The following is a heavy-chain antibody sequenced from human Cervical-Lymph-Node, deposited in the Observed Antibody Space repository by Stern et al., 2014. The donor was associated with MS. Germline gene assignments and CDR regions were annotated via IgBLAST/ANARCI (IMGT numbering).Heavy chain of an antibody. CDR2: ISYDGSAK. CDR3: ARDPSRFGDNGYLDY. Sequence: VQLEESGGGVVQPGKSLRLSCAASGFTFSSYAMHWVRQAPGQGLEWVGVISYDGSAKYNAVSLKGRFTISRDKSKNTLYLQMSSLRGDDTAVYYCARDPSRFGDNGYLDYWGQGTLVTVSS. J-gene: IGHJ4*02. CDR1: GFTFSSYA. D-gene: IGHD3-10*01. V-gene: IGHV3-30*07.